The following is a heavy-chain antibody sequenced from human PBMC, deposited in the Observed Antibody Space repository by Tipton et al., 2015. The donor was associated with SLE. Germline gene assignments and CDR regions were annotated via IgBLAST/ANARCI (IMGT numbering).Heavy chain of an antibody. CDR3: ARAISGYYFDS. CDR2: ISSGSRYI. J-gene: IGHJ4*02. CDR1: GFNFNIYS. D-gene: IGHD2/OR15-2a*01. Sequence: SLRLSCAASGFNFNIYSLTWVRQAPGKGLEWVSSISSGSRYIYYADSVKGRFTISRDNANNSLYLHMNSLRAEDTALYYCARAISGYYFDSWGQGTLVTVSS. V-gene: IGHV3-21*03.